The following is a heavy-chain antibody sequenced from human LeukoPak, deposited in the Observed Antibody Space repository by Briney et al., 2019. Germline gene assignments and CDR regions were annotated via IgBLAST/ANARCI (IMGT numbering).Heavy chain of an antibody. Sequence: PSETLSLTCAVYGGSFSGYYWSWIRQPPGKGLEWIGEINHSGSTNYNPSLKSRVTISVDTSKNQFSLKLSSVTAADTAVYHCARGRYCSSTSCYTPAYFDLWGRGTLVTVSS. J-gene: IGHJ2*01. CDR3: ARGRYCSSTSCYTPAYFDL. CDR1: GGSFSGYY. D-gene: IGHD2-2*02. CDR2: INHSGST. V-gene: IGHV4-34*01.